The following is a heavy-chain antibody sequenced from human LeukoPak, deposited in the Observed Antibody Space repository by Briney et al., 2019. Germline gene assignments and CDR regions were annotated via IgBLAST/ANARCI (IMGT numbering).Heavy chain of an antibody. Sequence: SGTLSFTCTVSGDSINSLDLRSWVRQPPGKGLEWIGEMYLSGTTHSNPSVKSRVTISIDKSKNQFFLNLSSVTAADTAVYYCAGLVGRYSSGLYYYYFDYWGQGTLVTVSS. V-gene: IGHV4-4*02. D-gene: IGHD3-22*01. CDR2: MYLSGTT. J-gene: IGHJ4*02. CDR3: AGLVGRYSSGLYYYYFDY. CDR1: GDSINSLDL.